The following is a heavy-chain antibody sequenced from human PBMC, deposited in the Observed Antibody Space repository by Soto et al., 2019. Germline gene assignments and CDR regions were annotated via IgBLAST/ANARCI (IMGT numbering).Heavy chain of an antibody. V-gene: IGHV1-2*04. CDR3: ARAGGDLTWGSYYYYGMDV. Sequence: ASVKVSCTASGYTFTGSYMHWVRQAPGQGLEWMGWINPNSGGTNYAQKFQGWVTMTRDTSISTAYMELSRLRSDDTAVYYCARAGGDLTWGSYYYYGMDVWGQGTTVTVSS. CDR2: INPNSGGT. CDR1: GYTFTGSY. J-gene: IGHJ6*02. D-gene: IGHD2-21*02.